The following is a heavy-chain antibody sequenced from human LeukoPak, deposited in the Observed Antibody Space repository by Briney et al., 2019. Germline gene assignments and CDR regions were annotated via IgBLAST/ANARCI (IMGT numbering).Heavy chain of an antibody. V-gene: IGHV3-20*04. CDR1: GFTFSSYG. J-gene: IGHJ4*02. CDR2: IYWNGGRT. Sequence: PGGSLRLSCAASGFTFSSYGMHWVRQAPGKGLEWVSGIYWNGGRTSYADSVRGRFTISRDNAKKSLYLQMNSLRAEDTALYYCVRDVSAPYFDYWGQGTLVTVSS. CDR3: VRDVSAPYFDY. D-gene: IGHD5/OR15-5a*01.